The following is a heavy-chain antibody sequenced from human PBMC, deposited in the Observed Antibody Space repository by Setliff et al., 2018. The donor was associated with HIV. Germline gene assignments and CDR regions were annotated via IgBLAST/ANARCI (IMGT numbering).Heavy chain of an antibody. J-gene: IGHJ4*02. D-gene: IGHD3-16*02. CDR2: ISAYNGNT. CDR1: GYTFTSYG. CDR3: ARDVTKDMITFGEVIVTSRGYFDS. V-gene: IGHV1-18*01. Sequence: ASVKVSCKASGYTFTSYGISWVRQAPGQGLEWMGWISAYNGNTNYAQKLQGRVTMTTDTSTSTAYMELRSLRSEDTAVYYCARDVTKDMITFGEVIVTSRGYFDSWGQGTLVTVSS.